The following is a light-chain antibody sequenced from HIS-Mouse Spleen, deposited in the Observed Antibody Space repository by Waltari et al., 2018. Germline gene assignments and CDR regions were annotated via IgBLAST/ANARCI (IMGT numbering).Light chain of an antibody. CDR3: CSYAGSYTFL. CDR1: SSDVGGYNY. V-gene: IGLV2-11*01. CDR2: DVS. Sequence: QSALTQPRSVSGSPGQSVTISCTGTSSDVGGYNYVSWYQQHPGKAPKLMIYDVSQRPSGVPDRFSGSKSGNTASRTISGLQAEDEADYYCCSYAGSYTFLFGGGTKLTVL. J-gene: IGLJ2*01.